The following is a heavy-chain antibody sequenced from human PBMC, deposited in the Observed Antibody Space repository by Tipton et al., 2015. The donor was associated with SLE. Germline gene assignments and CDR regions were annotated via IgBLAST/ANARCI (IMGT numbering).Heavy chain of an antibody. J-gene: IGHJ2*01. CDR3: ARPAPSSVYWYFDL. CDR1: DESLSGYY. CDR2: INHSGST. D-gene: IGHD6-19*01. V-gene: IGHV4-34*01. Sequence: TLSLTCAVYDESLSGYYWSWIRQAPGKGLEWIGEINHSGSTKYNPSLKSRVTISVDTSKNQFSLKLSSVTAADTAVYYCARPAPSSVYWYFDLWGRGTLLTVSS.